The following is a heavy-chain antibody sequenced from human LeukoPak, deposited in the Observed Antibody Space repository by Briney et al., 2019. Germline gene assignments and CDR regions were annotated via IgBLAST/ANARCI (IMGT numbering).Heavy chain of an antibody. CDR3: ARTPLRLGELSPRSFDY. V-gene: IGHV4-39*07. D-gene: IGHD3-16*02. CDR2: FSCSGST. CDR1: GGSISSCTYS. J-gene: IGHJ4*02. Sequence: SETLSLTCSVSGGSISSCTYSWGWIRQPPGKGLEWIGSFSCSGSTYYNPSLKSRVTISVDTSKNQFSLKLSSVTAADTAVYYCARTPLRLGELSPRSFDYWGQGTLVTVSS.